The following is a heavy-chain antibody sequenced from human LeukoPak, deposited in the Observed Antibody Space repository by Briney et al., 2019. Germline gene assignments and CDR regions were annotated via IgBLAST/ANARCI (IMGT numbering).Heavy chain of an antibody. J-gene: IGHJ4*02. D-gene: IGHD3-22*01. CDR1: GITLSNYG. Sequence: GGSLRLSCTVSGITLSNYGMSWVRQAPGDGPEWVAGISGSGGSTNYADSVEGWFTISRDNPKNTLYLQMHNLGAEDTAVYFCAKRAVVIRVILVGFHKEAYYFDSWGQGALVTVSS. V-gene: IGHV3-23*01. CDR2: ISGSGGST. CDR3: AKRAVVIRVILVGFHKEAYYFDS.